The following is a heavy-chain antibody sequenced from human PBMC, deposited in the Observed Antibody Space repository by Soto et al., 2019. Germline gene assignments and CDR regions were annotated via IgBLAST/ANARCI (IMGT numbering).Heavy chain of an antibody. CDR2: VIPIVGKA. J-gene: IGHJ6*02. CDR1: GGTFSNYT. CDR3: ARGGDESGASYYYGIDV. V-gene: IGHV1-69*16. Sequence: QIHLVQAGADVKKPGSSVKVSCKASGGTFSNYTITWVRQAPVQGLEWMGGVIPIVGKANYAQNFQGRVTIASDEFPSIAEMELSSLRSEDTDVYYCARGGDESGASYYYGIDVWGQGTTVTVAS. D-gene: IGHD3-3*01.